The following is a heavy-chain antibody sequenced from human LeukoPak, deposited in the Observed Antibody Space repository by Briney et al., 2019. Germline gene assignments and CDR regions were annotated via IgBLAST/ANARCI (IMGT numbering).Heavy chain of an antibody. J-gene: IGHJ4*02. CDR2: IYHSGST. CDR3: ARLSGAPVRHPIYHFDY. V-gene: IGHV4-38-2*01. D-gene: IGHD1-26*01. CDR1: GYSISSGYY. Sequence: SETLSLTCVVSGYSISSGYYWGWVRQPPGKELEWIGNIYHSGSTYKNPSLKSRVTISLDASKNQFSLKLSSVTAADTAMYYCARLSGAPVRHPIYHFDYWGQGTLVTVSS.